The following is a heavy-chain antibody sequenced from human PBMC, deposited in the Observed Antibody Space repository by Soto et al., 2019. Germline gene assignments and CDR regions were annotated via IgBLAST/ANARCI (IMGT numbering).Heavy chain of an antibody. CDR3: ARHSASQDGGRRGWLNYYSGMDV. J-gene: IGHJ6*04. CDR2: IDPSDSYS. CDR1: GYVFTSYW. D-gene: IGHD3-16*01. Sequence: GESLKIACKGSGYVFTSYWISGVRQRPGKGLEWMVRIDPSDSYSNYSPSFQGHVTISSYKAVITADLQGSSLKSSDTAMYYWARHSASQDGGRRGWLNYYSGMDVSGKGTTVTVSS. V-gene: IGHV5-10-1*01.